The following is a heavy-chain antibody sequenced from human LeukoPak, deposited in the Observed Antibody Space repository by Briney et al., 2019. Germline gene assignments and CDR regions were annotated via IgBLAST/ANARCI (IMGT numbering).Heavy chain of an antibody. CDR2: IDGDGTLK. CDR3: ARDYSSGWFGKGAY. D-gene: IGHD6-19*01. J-gene: IGHJ4*02. CDR1: GFTFRSYT. V-gene: IGHV3-21*06. Sequence: GGSLRLSCSGSGFTFRSYTMTWVRQAPGKGLEWVSSIDGDGTLKYYADSLRGRFTISRDNANNSVYLQMNSLTADDSGLYFCARDYSSGWFGKGAYWGQGTRVLVSS.